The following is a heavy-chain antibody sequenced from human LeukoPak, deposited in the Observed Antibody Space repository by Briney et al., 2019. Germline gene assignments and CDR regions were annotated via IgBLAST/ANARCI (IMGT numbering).Heavy chain of an antibody. Sequence: GGSLRLSCAASGFTFSSYAMSWVRQAPGKGLEWVPAISGSGGSTYYADSVKGRFTISRDNSKNTLYLQMNSLRAEDTAVYYCAKEGGSGSEEEYYYYGMDVWGQGTTVTVSS. D-gene: IGHD3-10*01. J-gene: IGHJ6*02. CDR3: AKEGGSGSEEEYYYYGMDV. V-gene: IGHV3-23*01. CDR2: ISGSGGST. CDR1: GFTFSSYA.